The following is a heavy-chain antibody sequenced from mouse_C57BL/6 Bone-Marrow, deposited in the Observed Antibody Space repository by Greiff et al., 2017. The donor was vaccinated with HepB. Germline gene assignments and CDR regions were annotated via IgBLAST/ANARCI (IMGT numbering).Heavy chain of an antibody. D-gene: IGHD2-3*01. CDR2: INPSNGGT. CDR3: ARRGGGYWAWFAY. J-gene: IGHJ3*01. CDR1: GYTFTSYW. V-gene: IGHV1-53*01. Sequence: QVQLQQPGTELVKPGASVKLSCKASGYTFTSYWMHWVKQRPGQGLEWIGNINPSNGGTNYNEKFKSKATLTVDKSSSIAYMQLSSLTSEGSAVCDCARRGGGYWAWFAYWGQGTLVTVSA.